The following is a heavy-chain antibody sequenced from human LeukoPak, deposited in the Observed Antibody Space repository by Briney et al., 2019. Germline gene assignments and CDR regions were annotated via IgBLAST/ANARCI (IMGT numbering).Heavy chain of an antibody. J-gene: IGHJ4*02. CDR3: AKEQRYSSSWSSYYFDY. Sequence: GGSLRLSCAASGFTFSYYWMDWVRQAPGKGLEWVANMNQDGSERYLVDSVKGRFTISRDNSKNTLYLQMNSLRAEDTAVYYCAKEQRYSSSWSSYYFDYWGQGTLVTVSS. CDR1: GFTFSYYW. CDR2: MNQDGSER. V-gene: IGHV3-7*03. D-gene: IGHD6-13*01.